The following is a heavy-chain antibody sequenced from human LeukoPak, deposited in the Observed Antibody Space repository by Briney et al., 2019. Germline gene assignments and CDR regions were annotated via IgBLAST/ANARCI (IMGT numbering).Heavy chain of an antibody. CDR3: ARWLQSVGFDY. V-gene: IGHV4-59*11. D-gene: IGHD5-24*01. CDR1: GGSISSHY. Sequence: PSETLSLTCTVSGGSISSHYWSWIRQPPGKGLEWIGYIYYSGSTNYNPSLKSRVTISVDTSKNQFSLKLSSVTAADTAVYYCARWLQSVGFDYWGQGTLVTASS. J-gene: IGHJ4*02. CDR2: IYYSGST.